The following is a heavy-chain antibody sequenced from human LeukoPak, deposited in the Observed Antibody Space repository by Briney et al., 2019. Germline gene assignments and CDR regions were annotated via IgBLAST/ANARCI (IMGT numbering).Heavy chain of an antibody. CDR2: IYPGDSDT. CDR1: GYSFTSYW. J-gene: IGHJ4*02. D-gene: IGHD2-2*01. V-gene: IGHV5-51*01. CDR3: AMTTQYQLLSFDY. Sequence: GESLKISCKGSGYSFTSYWIGWVRQMPGIGLEWMGIIYPGDSDTRYSPSFQGQVTISADKSISTAYLQWSSLKASDTAMYYCAMTTQYQLLSFDYWGQGTLVTVST.